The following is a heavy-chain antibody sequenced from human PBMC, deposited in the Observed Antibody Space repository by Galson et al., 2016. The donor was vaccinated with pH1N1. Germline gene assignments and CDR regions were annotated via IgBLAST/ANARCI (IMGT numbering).Heavy chain of an antibody. CDR3: ATRHSWDWGDN. CDR2: VYGDGRT. J-gene: IGHJ4*02. D-gene: IGHD3-16*01. Sequence: SLRLSCAVFGFSVSKNYMSWVSQAPGKGLEWVAVVYGDGRTFYGDSVKGRFTVSGDNWRKTVYLQMTSLRPEDKAVYFCATRHSWDWGDNWGQGNLVTFSS. CDR1: GFSVSKNY. V-gene: IGHV3-66*02.